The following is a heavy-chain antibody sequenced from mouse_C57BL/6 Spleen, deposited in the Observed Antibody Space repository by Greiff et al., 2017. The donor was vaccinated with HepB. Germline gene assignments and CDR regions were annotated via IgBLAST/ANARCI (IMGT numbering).Heavy chain of an antibody. J-gene: IGHJ4*01. CDR1: GYTFTSYW. V-gene: IGHV1-64*01. CDR2: IHPNSGST. CDR3: ARSWLLYAMDY. D-gene: IGHD2-3*01. Sequence: QVQLQQSGAELVKPGASVKLSCKASGYTFTSYWMHWVKQRPGQGLEWIGMIHPNSGSTNYNENFKSKATLTVDKSSSTAYMQLSSLTSEDSAVYYCARSWLLYAMDYWGQGTSVTVSS.